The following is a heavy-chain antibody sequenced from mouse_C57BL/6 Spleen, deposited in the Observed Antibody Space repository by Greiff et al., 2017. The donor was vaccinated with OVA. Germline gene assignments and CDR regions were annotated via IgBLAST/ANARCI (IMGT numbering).Heavy chain of an antibody. Sequence: VQLKESGAELARPGASVKLSCKASGYTFTSYGISWVKQRTGQGLEWIGEIYPRSGNTYYNEKFKGKATLTADKSSSTAYMELRSLTSEDSAVYFCARGDYYGSSSRYFDVWGTGTTVTVSS. CDR1: GYTFTSYG. V-gene: IGHV1-81*01. CDR3: ARGDYYGSSSRYFDV. D-gene: IGHD1-1*01. CDR2: IYPRSGNT. J-gene: IGHJ1*03.